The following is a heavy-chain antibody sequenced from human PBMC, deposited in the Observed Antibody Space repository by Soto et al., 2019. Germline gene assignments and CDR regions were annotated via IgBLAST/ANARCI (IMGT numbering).Heavy chain of an antibody. CDR3: ARHFTAMPGSIDY. Sequence: SETLSLTCTVSGGSISSSSYYWGWIRQPPGKGLEWIGSIYYSGSTYYNPSLKSRVTISVDTSKNQFSLKLSSVTAADTAVYYCARHFTAMPGSIDYWGQGTLVTVSS. V-gene: IGHV4-39*01. D-gene: IGHD5-18*01. CDR1: GGSISSSSYY. J-gene: IGHJ4*02. CDR2: IYYSGST.